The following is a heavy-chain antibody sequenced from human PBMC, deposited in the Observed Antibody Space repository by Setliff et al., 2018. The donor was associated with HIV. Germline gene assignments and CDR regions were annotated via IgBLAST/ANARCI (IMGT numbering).Heavy chain of an antibody. J-gene: IGHJ4*02. Sequence: TLSLTCTVSGDSLSGAGFYWTWIRQLPGKGLEWIGSIYYSGSTYYNPSLKSRVTISLGTSRWQFSLTLNSVSAADTAVYFCAREAMYYYDTSGHPQGFDYWGQGTLVTVS. CDR1: GDSLSGAGFY. D-gene: IGHD3-22*01. CDR3: AREAMYYYDTSGHPQGFDY. CDR2: IYYSGST. V-gene: IGHV4-31*03.